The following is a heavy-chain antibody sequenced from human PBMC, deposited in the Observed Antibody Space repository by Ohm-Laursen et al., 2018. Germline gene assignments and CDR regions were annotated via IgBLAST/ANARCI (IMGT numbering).Heavy chain of an antibody. Sequence: SLRLSCAASGFTFSSYGMHWDRQAPGKGLEWVAVISYDGSNKYYADSVKGRFTISRDNSKNTLYLQMNSLRAEDTAVYYCEKSVVEGLTQGAYYYYYGMDVWGQGTTVTVSS. V-gene: IGHV3-30*18. CDR1: GFTFSSYG. CDR3: EKSVVEGLTQGAYYYYYGMDV. D-gene: IGHD2-15*01. CDR2: ISYDGSNK. J-gene: IGHJ6*02.